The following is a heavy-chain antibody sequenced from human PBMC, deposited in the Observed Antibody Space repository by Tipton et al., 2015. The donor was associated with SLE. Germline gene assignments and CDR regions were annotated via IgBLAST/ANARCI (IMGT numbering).Heavy chain of an antibody. D-gene: IGHD5-24*01. Sequence: LRLSCTVSGGSISSGSYYWSWIRQPAGKGLEWIGYIYTSGSTNYNPSLKSRVTISVDTSKNQFSLKLSSVTAADTAVYYCARVDDGDGYNYYFDYWGQGTLVTVSS. J-gene: IGHJ4*02. CDR1: GGSISSGSYY. V-gene: IGHV4-61*09. CDR2: IYTSGST. CDR3: ARVDDGDGYNYYFDY.